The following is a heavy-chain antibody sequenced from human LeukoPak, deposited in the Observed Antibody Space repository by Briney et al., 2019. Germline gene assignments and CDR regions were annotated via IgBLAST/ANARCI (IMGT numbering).Heavy chain of an antibody. CDR1: GYSFTSYW. J-gene: IGHJ4*02. D-gene: IGHD3-22*01. Sequence: PGGSLRLSCKGSGYSFTSYWIGWVRQMPGKGLEWMGIIYPGDSDTRYSPSFQGQVTISADKSISTAYLQWSSLKASDTAMYYCARQAENPYDSSGYYGYWGQGTLVTVSS. CDR2: IYPGDSDT. CDR3: ARQAENPYDSSGYYGY. V-gene: IGHV5-51*01.